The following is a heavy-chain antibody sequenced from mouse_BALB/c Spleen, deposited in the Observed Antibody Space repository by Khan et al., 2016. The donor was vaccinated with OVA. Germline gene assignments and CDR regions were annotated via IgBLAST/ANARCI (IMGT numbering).Heavy chain of an antibody. V-gene: IGHV1-4*01. CDR3: ARRTTVYTMDY. CDR2: INPSSGYT. D-gene: IGHD1-1*01. J-gene: IGHJ4*01. Sequence: QVQLKQSGAELARPGASVKMSCKASGYTFTSNTMHWVKQRPGQGLAWIGYINPSSGYTNYNQNFKDKATLTADKSSSTAYMQLSSLTSEDSAVYYCARRTTVYTMDYWGQGTSVTVSS. CDR1: GYTFTSNT.